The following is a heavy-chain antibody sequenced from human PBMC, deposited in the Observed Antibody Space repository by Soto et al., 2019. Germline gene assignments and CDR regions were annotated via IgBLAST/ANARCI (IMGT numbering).Heavy chain of an antibody. V-gene: IGHV4-30-4*08. J-gene: IGHJ5*02. CDR3: AREGRADFWSGYGWFDP. CDR1: GGSISSGDYY. CDR2: IYYSGST. D-gene: IGHD3-3*01. Sequence: SETLSLTCAVSGGSISSGDYYWSWIRQPPGKGLEWIGYIYYSGSTYYNPSLKSRVTISVDTSKNQFSLKLSSVTAADTAVYYCAREGRADFWSGYGWFDPWGQGTLVTVSS.